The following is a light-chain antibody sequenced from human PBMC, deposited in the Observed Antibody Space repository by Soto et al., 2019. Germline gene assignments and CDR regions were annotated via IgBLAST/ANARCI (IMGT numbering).Light chain of an antibody. CDR1: SSNIGAGYD. V-gene: IGLV1-40*01. Sequence: QSVLTQPPSVSGAPGQRVTISCTGNSSNIGAGYDVHWYQQLPGTAPKLLIYDNTNRPSGVPDRFSASRSGTSASLAITGLRGGDAADYYCQSFAISLRAAAIGGETKRTV. CDR3: QSFAISLRAAA. J-gene: IGLJ2*01. CDR2: DNT.